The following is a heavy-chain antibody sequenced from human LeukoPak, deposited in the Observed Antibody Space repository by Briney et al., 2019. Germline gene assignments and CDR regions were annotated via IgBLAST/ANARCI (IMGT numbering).Heavy chain of an antibody. CDR3: ARALRIAAAGTDSKFFWFDP. V-gene: IGHV4-30-4*01. J-gene: IGHJ5*02. CDR1: GGSINSGDYY. Sequence: SETLSFTCTVSGGSINSGDYYWSWIRRPPGKGLAWIGYVYYIGSTDCNPSLKSRVTISVDTSKNQFSLTLSSVTAADTAVYYCARALRIAAAGTDSKFFWFDPWGQGTLVTVSS. D-gene: IGHD6-13*01. CDR2: VYYIGST.